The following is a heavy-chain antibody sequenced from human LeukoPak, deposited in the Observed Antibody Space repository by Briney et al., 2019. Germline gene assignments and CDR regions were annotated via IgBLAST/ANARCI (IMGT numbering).Heavy chain of an antibody. J-gene: IGHJ4*02. CDR3: ARDWGYDSSGYFGPY. CDR1: GYTFTGHY. D-gene: IGHD3-22*01. CDR2: MNPDSGGT. V-gene: IGHV1-2*02. Sequence: ASVKVSCKASGYTFTGHYIHWIRHVPGQGLEWMGWMNPDSGGTNYAQKLQGRVTMTTDTSTSTAYMELRSLRSDDTAVYYCARDWGYDSSGYFGPYWGQGTLVTVSS.